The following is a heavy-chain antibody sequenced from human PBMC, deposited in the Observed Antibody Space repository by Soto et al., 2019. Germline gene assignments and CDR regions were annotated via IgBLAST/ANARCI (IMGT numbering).Heavy chain of an antibody. CDR2: INPNSGGT. CDR3: ARDLTAAAGEGYYYYGMDV. CDR1: GYTFTGYY. J-gene: IGHJ6*02. V-gene: IGHV1-2*04. D-gene: IGHD6-13*01. Sequence: GASVKVSCKASGYTFTGYYMHWVRQAPGQGLDWMGWINPNSGGTNYAQKFQGWVTMTRDTSISTAYMELSRLRSDDTAVYYCARDLTAAAGEGYYYYGMDVWGQGTTVTVSS.